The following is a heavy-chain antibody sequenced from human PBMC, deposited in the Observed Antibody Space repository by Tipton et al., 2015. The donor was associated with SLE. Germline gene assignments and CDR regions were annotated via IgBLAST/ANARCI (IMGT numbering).Heavy chain of an antibody. CDR2: IYHSGTT. Sequence: LRLSCVVSGGSINTYFWSWIRQPPGKGLEWIGYIYHSGTTNYNPSLKSRITISVDTSKNQFSLDLSSVTAADTAVYYCAREGPRRDPWGQGILVTVSS. CDR3: AREGPRRDP. CDR1: GGSINTYF. J-gene: IGHJ5*02. V-gene: IGHV4-59*12.